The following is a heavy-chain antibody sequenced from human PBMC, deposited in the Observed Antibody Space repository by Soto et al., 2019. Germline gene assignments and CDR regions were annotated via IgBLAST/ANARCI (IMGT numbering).Heavy chain of an antibody. Sequence: ASVKVSCKASGYTFTSYLTHWLRQAPGQRLEWMGWINGASGDTKYSQKFQGRVTITRDTSASTAHMEVSSLTSEDTAVYYCARDLGKEIVATVAGYWGQGTLATVSS. CDR1: GYTFTSYL. CDR2: INGASGDT. V-gene: IGHV1-3*01. J-gene: IGHJ4*02. CDR3: ARDLGKEIVATVAGY. D-gene: IGHD5-12*01.